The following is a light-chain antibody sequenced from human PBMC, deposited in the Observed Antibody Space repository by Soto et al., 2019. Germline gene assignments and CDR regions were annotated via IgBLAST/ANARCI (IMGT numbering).Light chain of an antibody. CDR2: AAS. J-gene: IGKJ4*01. V-gene: IGKV1-17*01. CDR3: LQHNSYPPT. Sequence: DIQMTQSPSSLSASVGDRVTITCRASQGIGSALGWYQQKPRKAPKRLIYAASSLQSGVPSRFSGSGSGTEFTLTISSLQPEDFATYYCLQHNSYPPTFGGGTNVEIK. CDR1: QGIGSA.